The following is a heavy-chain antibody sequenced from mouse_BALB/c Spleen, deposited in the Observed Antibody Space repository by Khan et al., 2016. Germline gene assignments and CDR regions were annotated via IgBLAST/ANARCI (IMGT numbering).Heavy chain of an antibody. V-gene: IGHV5-17*02. CDR3: ARGDY. Sequence: EVQLVESGGGLVQPGGSLKLSCAASGFTISSYGMHSVRQTPEKGLERVAYISSDGSSIYYSDSLKGRFTISGDNAKNALYLQMTSLKSEDTAMYYCARGDYWGQGTTLTVSS. J-gene: IGHJ2*01. CDR1: GFTISSYG. CDR2: ISSDGSSI.